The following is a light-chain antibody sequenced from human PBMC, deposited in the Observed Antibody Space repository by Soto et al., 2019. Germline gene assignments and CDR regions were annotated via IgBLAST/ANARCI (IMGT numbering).Light chain of an antibody. V-gene: IGKV3-20*01. CDR3: QHYGASPWT. Sequence: EIVLTQSPGTLSLSTGERATLSCRASQSVSNNYLAWYQQKPGQAPRLLIYGASNRATGIPDRFSGSGSGTDFTLTISRLEPEDFAVYYCQHYGASPWTFGQGTKVDI. CDR1: QSVSNNY. CDR2: GAS. J-gene: IGKJ1*01.